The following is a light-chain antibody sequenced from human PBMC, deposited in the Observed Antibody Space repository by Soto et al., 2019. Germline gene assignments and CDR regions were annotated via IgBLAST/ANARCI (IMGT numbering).Light chain of an antibody. Sequence: EIVVTQSPATLSVSPGERVPLSCRASQSVSSSLAWYQQRPGQAPRLLIYDTSTRAAGIAARFSGSGSGTEYTLTIRRLEPEDFALYYGQQYGSSAPITFGQGTRLEIK. CDR3: QQYGSSAPIT. V-gene: IGKV3-20*01. CDR1: QSVSSS. CDR2: DTS. J-gene: IGKJ5*01.